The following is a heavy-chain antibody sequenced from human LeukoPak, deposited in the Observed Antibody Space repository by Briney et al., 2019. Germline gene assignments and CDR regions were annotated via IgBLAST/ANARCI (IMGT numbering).Heavy chain of an antibody. CDR1: GYTFTGYY. CDR3: ASGYSGYDYWTDVDNWFDP. CDR2: INPNSGGT. V-gene: IGHV1-2*02. Sequence: ASVKVSCKASGYTFTGYYMHWVRQVPGQGLEWMGWINPNSGGTNYAQKFQGRVTMTRDTSISTAYMELSRLRSDDTAVYYCASGYSGYDYWTDVDNWFDPWGQGTLVTVSS. J-gene: IGHJ5*02. D-gene: IGHD5-12*01.